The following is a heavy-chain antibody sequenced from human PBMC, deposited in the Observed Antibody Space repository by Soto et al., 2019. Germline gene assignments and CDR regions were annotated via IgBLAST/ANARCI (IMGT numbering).Heavy chain of an antibody. J-gene: IGHJ6*02. CDR2: IYPGDSDT. Sequence: GESLKISCKGSGYTFTNYWIGWVCQMPGKGLEWMGIIYPGDSDTKYNPSFQGQVTISADKSITTTYLRWTSLKASDTAIYYCAASIFYYGMDVWGQGTTVTVSS. CDR3: AASIFYYGMDV. CDR1: GYTFTNYW. V-gene: IGHV5-51*01.